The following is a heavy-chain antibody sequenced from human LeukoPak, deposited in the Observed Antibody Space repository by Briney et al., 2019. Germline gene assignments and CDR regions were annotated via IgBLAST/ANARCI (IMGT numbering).Heavy chain of an antibody. D-gene: IGHD3-10*01. Sequence: SETLSLTCAVSGGSISSNSYYWGWIRQPPGKGLEWIGNIYYSGGTYYNPSLKSRVTISVDTSKNQFSLKLSSVTAADTAVYYCARTRYYYNSRNYGAPYYFDYWGQGTLVTVSS. CDR2: IYYSGGT. V-gene: IGHV4-39*01. J-gene: IGHJ4*02. CDR1: GGSISSNSYY. CDR3: ARTRYYYNSRNYGAPYYFDY.